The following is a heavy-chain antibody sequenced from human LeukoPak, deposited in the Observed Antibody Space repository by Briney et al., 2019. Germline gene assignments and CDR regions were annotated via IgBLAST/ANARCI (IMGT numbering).Heavy chain of an antibody. CDR3: ARASAYYYDSSGRYYFDY. CDR1: GFTFSSYA. V-gene: IGHV3-30*07. Sequence: GRSLRLSCAASGFTFSSYAMHWVRQAPGKGLEWVAVIWYDGSNKYYADSVKGRFTISRDNSKNTLYLQMNSLRAEDTAVYYCARASAYYYDSSGRYYFDYWGQGTLVTVSS. J-gene: IGHJ4*02. D-gene: IGHD3-22*01. CDR2: IWYDGSNK.